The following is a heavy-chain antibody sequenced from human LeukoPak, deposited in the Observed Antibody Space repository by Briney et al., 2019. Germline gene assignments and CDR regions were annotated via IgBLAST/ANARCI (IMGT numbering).Heavy chain of an antibody. V-gene: IGHV4-39*07. CDR2: IYYSGST. CDR1: GGSISSSSYY. Sequence: SETLSLTCTVSGGSISSSSYYWGWIRQPPGKGLEWIGSIYYSGSTYYNPSLKSRDTISVDTSKNQFSLKLSSVTAADTAVYYCARDPFTRELLPFRAFDYWGQGTLVTVSS. CDR3: ARDPFTRELLPFRAFDY. J-gene: IGHJ4*02. D-gene: IGHD1-26*01.